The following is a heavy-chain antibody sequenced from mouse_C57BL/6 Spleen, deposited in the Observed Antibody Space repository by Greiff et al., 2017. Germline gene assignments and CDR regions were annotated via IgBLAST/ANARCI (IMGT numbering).Heavy chain of an antibody. CDR3: AKKRGYGNYRGAMDY. D-gene: IGHD2-1*01. V-gene: IGHV1-52*01. J-gene: IGHJ4*01. CDR2: IDPSDSET. CDR1: GYTFTSYW. Sequence: QVQLQQPGAELVRPGSSVKLSCKASGYTFTSYWMHWVKQRPIQGLEWIGNIDPSDSETHYNQKFKDKATLTVDKSSSTAYMQLSSLTSEDSAVYYWAKKRGYGNYRGAMDYWGQGTSVTVSS.